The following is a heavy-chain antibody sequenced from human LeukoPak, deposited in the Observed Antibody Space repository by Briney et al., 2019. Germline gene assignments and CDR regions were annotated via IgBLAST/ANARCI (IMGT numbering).Heavy chain of an antibody. J-gene: IGHJ6*03. CDR1: GYTFTGYY. Sequence: ASVKVSCKASGYTFTGYYMHWVRQAPGQWLEWMGIINPSGGSTSYAQKFQGRVTMTRDMSTSTVYMELSSLRSEDTAVYYCARDPSIYDILTGSEPAYYMDVWGKGTTVTVSS. V-gene: IGHV1-46*01. CDR2: INPSGGST. D-gene: IGHD3-9*01. CDR3: ARDPSIYDILTGSEPAYYMDV.